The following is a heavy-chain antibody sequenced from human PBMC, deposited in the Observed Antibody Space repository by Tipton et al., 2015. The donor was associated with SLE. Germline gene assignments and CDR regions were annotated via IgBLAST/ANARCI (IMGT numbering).Heavy chain of an antibody. J-gene: IGHJ3*02. Sequence: GLVKPSQTLSLTCAISGDSVSSNSAAWNWIRQSPSRGLEWLGRTYYRSKWYNYFAVSVKSRITINPDTSKNQFSLQLNSVTPEDTAVYYCARDRPRLRFKSGAFDIWGQGTMVTVSS. V-gene: IGHV6-1*01. CDR1: GDSVSSNSAA. D-gene: IGHD4-17*01. CDR2: TYYRSKWYN. CDR3: ARDRPRLRFKSGAFDI.